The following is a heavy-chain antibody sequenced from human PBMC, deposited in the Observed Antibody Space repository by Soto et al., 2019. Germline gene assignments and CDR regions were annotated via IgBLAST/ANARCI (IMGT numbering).Heavy chain of an antibody. V-gene: IGHV1-69*13. CDR1: GVTFSSYA. CDR3: ARLGGYSDYYYYGMDV. CDR2: IIPIFGTA. Sequence: SVKVSFKASGVTFSSYAISWVRRAPGQGLEWMGGIIPIFGTANYAQKFQGRVTITADESTSTAYMELSSLRSEDTAVYYCARLGGYSDYYYYGMDVWGQGTTVTVSS. J-gene: IGHJ6*02. D-gene: IGHD3-22*01.